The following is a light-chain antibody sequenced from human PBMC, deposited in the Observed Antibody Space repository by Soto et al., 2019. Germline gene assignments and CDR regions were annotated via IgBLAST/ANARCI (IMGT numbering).Light chain of an antibody. V-gene: IGLV2-23*03. CDR1: SSDFGSYNL. CDR3: CSYEGSNTFRV. CDR2: EGT. J-gene: IGLJ3*02. Sequence: QSALTQPASVSGSPGQAITISCTGTSSDFGSYNLVSWYQQHPGKAPKLVIYEGTKRPSGISDRFSGSKSDNTASLTISGLQAEDEADYYCCSYEGSNTFRVFGGGTKVTVL.